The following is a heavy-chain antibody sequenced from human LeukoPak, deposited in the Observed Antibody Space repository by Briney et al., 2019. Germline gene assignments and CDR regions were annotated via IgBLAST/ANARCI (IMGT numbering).Heavy chain of an antibody. V-gene: IGHV4-34*01. J-gene: IGHJ4*02. CDR1: GGSFSGFH. D-gene: IGHD5-18*01. Sequence: PSETLSLTCAVYGGSFSGFHWTWIRQPPGKGLEWIGEINHSGSTNYNPSLRSRVTISVDTSKNQFSLKLFSVTAADTAVYYCARDTRGYFDYWGQGTLVTVSS. CDR3: ARDTRGYFDY. CDR2: INHSGST.